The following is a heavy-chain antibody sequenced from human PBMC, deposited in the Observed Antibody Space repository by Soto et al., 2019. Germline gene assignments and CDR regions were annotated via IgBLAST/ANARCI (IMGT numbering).Heavy chain of an antibody. CDR1: GGSISSHIYY. CDR3: ARELFGRSVWFDP. J-gene: IGHJ5*02. Sequence: ASETLSLTCTVSGGSISSHIYYWVWIRQPTGKGLEWIGNINYRGSTYYNQSLKSRVTISVVTSKNQFSLKLSSVTAADTAVYYCARELFGRSVWFDPWGQGTLVTSPQ. CDR2: INYRGST. V-gene: IGHV4-39*07. D-gene: IGHD3-10*01.